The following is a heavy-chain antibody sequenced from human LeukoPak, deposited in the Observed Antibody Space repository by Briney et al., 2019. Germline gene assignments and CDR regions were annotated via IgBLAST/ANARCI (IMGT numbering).Heavy chain of an antibody. J-gene: IGHJ4*02. CDR1: GFTFDDYA. CDR3: AKSRGYSYYFDY. Sequence: PGRSLRLSCAASGFTFDDYAMHWVRQAPGKGLEWVSGISWNSGSIGYADSVKGRFTISRDNAKNSLYLQMNSLRAEDTASYYCAKSRGYSYYFDYWGQGTLVTVSS. CDR2: ISWNSGSI. V-gene: IGHV3-9*01. D-gene: IGHD5-18*01.